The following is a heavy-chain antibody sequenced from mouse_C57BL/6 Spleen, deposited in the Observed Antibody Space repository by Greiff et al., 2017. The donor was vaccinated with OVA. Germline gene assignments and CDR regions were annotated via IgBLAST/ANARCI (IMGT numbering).Heavy chain of an antibody. Sequence: EVQLQQSGAELVRPGSSVKMSCKTSGYTFTSYGINWVKQRPGQGLEWIGYIYLGNGYTEYNEKFKGKATLTSDTSSSTAYMQLSSLTSEDSAIYFCARSPPFNGSSRYAMEYCGKGTSVTVSS. D-gene: IGHD1-1*01. V-gene: IGHV1-58*01. CDR1: GYTFTSYG. CDR3: ARSPPFNGSSRYAMEY. J-gene: IGHJ4*01. CDR2: IYLGNGYT.